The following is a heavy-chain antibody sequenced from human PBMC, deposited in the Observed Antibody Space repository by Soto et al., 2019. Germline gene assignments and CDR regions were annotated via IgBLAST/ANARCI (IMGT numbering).Heavy chain of an antibody. J-gene: IGHJ6*02. CDR1: GYTFTSYA. V-gene: IGHV1-3*01. D-gene: IGHD4-4*01. CDR2: INAGNGNT. Sequence: QVQLVQSGAEVKKPGASVKVSCKASGYTFTSYAMHWVRQAPGQRLEWMGWINAGNGNTKYSQKFQGRVTMTRDTYASTAYMELSSLRSEDTAVYYCASSYSNYALIDYYYYGMDVWGQGTTVTVSS. CDR3: ASSYSNYALIDYYYYGMDV.